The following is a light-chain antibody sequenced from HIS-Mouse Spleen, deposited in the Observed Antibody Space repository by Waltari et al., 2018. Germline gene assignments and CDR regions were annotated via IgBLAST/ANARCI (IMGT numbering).Light chain of an antibody. CDR1: SSDVGGYHY. Sequence: QSALTQPPSASGSPGQSVPISCTGTSSDVGGYHYVPWYQQHPGKAPKLMIYEVSKRPSGVPDRFSGSKSGNTASLTVSGLQAEDEADYYCSSYAGSNNLVFGGGTKLTVL. V-gene: IGLV2-8*01. CDR2: EVS. CDR3: SSYAGSNNLV. J-gene: IGLJ2*01.